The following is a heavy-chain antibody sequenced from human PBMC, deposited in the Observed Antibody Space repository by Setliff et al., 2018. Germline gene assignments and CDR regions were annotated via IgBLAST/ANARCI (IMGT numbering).Heavy chain of an antibody. CDR2: VYYSGNT. D-gene: IGHD3-10*01. V-gene: IGHV4-39*07. J-gene: IGHJ5*02. CDR3: AKDPYPVFGSYP. Sequence: PSETLSLTCTVSGGSISTTDYYWGWIRQPPGKGLEWIGCVYYSGNTYYSPSLKSRVTMFVDTSKNQFSLMLSSMTAADTAVYYCAKDPYPVFGSYPWGQGTLVTVSS. CDR1: GGSISTTDYY.